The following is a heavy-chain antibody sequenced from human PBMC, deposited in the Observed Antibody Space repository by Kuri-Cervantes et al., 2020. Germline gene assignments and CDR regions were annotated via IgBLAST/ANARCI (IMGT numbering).Heavy chain of an antibody. CDR2: ISSSSSYI. J-gene: IGHJ5*02. V-gene: IGHV3-21*01. CDR3: ARVQSAWYSSGWYYWFDP. Sequence: GGSLRLSCAASGFTFSSYSMNWVRQAPGKGLEWVSSISSSSSYIYYADSVKGRFTISRDNAKNSLYLQMNSLRAEDTAVYYCARVQSAWYSSGWYYWFDPWGQGTRGTVSS. CDR1: GFTFSSYS. D-gene: IGHD6-19*01.